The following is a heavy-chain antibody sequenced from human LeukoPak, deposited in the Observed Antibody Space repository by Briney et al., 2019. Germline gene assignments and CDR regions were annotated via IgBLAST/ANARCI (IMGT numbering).Heavy chain of an antibody. V-gene: IGHV3-30*02. D-gene: IGHD3-10*01. CDR1: GFTISSYG. CDR2: IRYDGSYK. Sequence: GGSLRLSCAASGFTISSYGMHWVRRAPGKGLEWVAFIRYDGSYKNYADSVKGRFTISRDISKSTLYLQMNSLRAADTAVYYCAKDGGVRGPDYYYYMDVWGKGTTVTISS. J-gene: IGHJ6*03. CDR3: AKDGGVRGPDYYYYMDV.